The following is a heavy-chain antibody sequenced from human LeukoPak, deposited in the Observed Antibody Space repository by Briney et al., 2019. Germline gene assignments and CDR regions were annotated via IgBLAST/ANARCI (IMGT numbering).Heavy chain of an antibody. CDR3: GRGGGGYSSSWYELYNY. D-gene: IGHD6-13*01. CDR1: GGSISSGGYY. CDR2: IYYSGST. Sequence: PSETLSLTCTVSGGSISSGGYYWSWIRQRPGKGLEWIGYIYYSGSTYYNPSLKSRVTISVDTSKNQFSLKLSSATAADTAVYYWGRGGGGYSSSWYELYNYWGQGTLVTVSS. V-gene: IGHV4-31*03. J-gene: IGHJ4*02.